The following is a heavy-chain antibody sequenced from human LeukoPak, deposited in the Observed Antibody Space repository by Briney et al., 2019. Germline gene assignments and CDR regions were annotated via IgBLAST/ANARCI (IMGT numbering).Heavy chain of an antibody. Sequence: SETLSLTCTVSGGSISSSSYYWGWIRQPPGKGLEWIGSIYYSGSTYYNPSLKSRVTISVDTSKNQFSLKLSSVTAADTAVYYCARGSGPTGGYYGMDVWGQGTTVTVSS. CDR1: GGSISSSSYY. J-gene: IGHJ6*02. D-gene: IGHD2-8*02. CDR2: IYYSGST. CDR3: ARGSGPTGGYYGMDV. V-gene: IGHV4-39*07.